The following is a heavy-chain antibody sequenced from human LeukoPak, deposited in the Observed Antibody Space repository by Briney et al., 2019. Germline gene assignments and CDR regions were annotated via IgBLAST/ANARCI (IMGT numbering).Heavy chain of an antibody. CDR1: GFTFSSYA. Sequence: PGGSLRLSCAASGFTFSSYAMSWVRQAPGKGLEWVSAISGSGGSTYYADSVKGRFTISRDNSRNTLYLQMNSLRAEDTAVYYCAAYSSSWYGGGYWGQGTLVTVSS. CDR2: ISGSGGST. D-gene: IGHD6-13*01. CDR3: AAYSSSWYGGGY. J-gene: IGHJ4*02. V-gene: IGHV3-23*01.